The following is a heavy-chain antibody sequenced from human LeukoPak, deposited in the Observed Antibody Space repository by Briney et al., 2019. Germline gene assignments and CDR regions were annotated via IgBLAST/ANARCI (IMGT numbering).Heavy chain of an antibody. J-gene: IGHJ3*02. V-gene: IGHV4-31*03. CDR3: ARAVQSMIGGLFGPHDAFDI. D-gene: IGHD3-10*02. Sequence: PSETLSLTCTVSGGSISSGDYYWSWIRQPPGKGLEWIGYIYYSGSTYYNPSLKSRVTISVDTSKNQFSLKLSSVTAADTAVYYCARAVQSMIGGLFGPHDAFDIWGQGTMVTVSS. CDR1: GGSISSGDYY. CDR2: IYYSGST.